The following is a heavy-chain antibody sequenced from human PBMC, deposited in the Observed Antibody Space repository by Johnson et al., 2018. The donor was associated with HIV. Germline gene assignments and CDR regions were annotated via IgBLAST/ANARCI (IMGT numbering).Heavy chain of an antibody. Sequence: VTLVESGGGLIQPGGSLRLSCAASGFTVSSNYMSWVRQAPGKGLEWVSVIYSGGSTYYADSVKGRFTISRDNSKNTLYLHMNSLRAEDTAVYYCARDQSNGWNRGAFDIWGQGTVVTVSS. D-gene: IGHD6-19*01. V-gene: IGHV3-53*01. CDR2: IYSGGST. CDR1: GFTVSSNY. J-gene: IGHJ3*02. CDR3: ARDQSNGWNRGAFDI.